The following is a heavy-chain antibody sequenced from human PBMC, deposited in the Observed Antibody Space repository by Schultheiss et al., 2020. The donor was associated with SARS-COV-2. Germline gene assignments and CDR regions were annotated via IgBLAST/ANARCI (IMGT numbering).Heavy chain of an antibody. CDR3: ARATGVTSHDY. CDR2: IYYSGSA. D-gene: IGHD7-27*01. V-gene: IGHV4-59*01. J-gene: IGHJ4*02. Sequence: SQTLSLTCTVSGGSISGYYWSWIRQPPGKGLEWIGYIYYSGSANYNPSLKSRITISLDTSENQFSMKLSSVTAADTAVYYCARATGVTSHDYWGRGTLVTVFS. CDR1: GGSISGYY.